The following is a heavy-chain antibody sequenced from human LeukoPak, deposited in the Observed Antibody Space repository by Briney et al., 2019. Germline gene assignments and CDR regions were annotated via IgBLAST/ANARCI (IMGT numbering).Heavy chain of an antibody. CDR3: TTEFWGSYNY. CDR2: IKRKSDGGTT. Sequence: GGSLRLSCAASGFTVSSNYMSWVRQAPGKGLEWVGRIKRKSDGGTTDYAAPVKARFTISRDDSKNTLYLQMNSLKTEDTAVYYCTTEFWGSYNYWGQGTLVTVSS. J-gene: IGHJ4*02. V-gene: IGHV3-15*01. CDR1: GFTVSSNY. D-gene: IGHD7-27*01.